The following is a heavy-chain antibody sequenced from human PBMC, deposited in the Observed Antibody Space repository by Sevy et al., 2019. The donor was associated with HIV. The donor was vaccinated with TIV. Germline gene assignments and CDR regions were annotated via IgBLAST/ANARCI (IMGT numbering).Heavy chain of an antibody. CDR3: ARQEVGATGGGAFDY. CDR2: TKQDGSEK. J-gene: IGHJ4*02. CDR1: GFTFSSYW. Sequence: GGSLRLSCAASGFTFSSYWMSWVRRAPGKGLEWVANTKQDGSEKDYVDSVKGRFTISRDNAKNSLYLQMNSLRAEDTAVYYCARQEVGATGGGAFDYWGQGTLVTVSS. D-gene: IGHD1-26*01. V-gene: IGHV3-7*01.